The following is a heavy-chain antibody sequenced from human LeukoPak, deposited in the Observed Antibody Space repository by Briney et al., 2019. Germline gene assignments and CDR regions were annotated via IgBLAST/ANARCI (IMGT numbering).Heavy chain of an antibody. CDR2: ISAYNGNT. J-gene: IGHJ4*02. V-gene: IGHV1-18*04. Sequence: ASVKVSCKASGYTFTSYYMHWVRQAPGQGLEWMGWISAYNGNTNYAQKLQGRVTMTTDTSTSTAYMELRSLRSDDTAVYYCARVTMYYYDSSGYLDYWGQGTLVTVSS. CDR3: ARVTMYYYDSSGYLDY. CDR1: GYTFTSYY. D-gene: IGHD3-22*01.